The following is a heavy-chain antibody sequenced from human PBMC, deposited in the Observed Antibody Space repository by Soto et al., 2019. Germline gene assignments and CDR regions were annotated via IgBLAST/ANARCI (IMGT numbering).Heavy chain of an antibody. Sequence: PSETLSLTCAISGDSVSSNSAAWNWIRQSPSRGLEWLGRTYYRSKWYNDYAVSVKSRISINPDTSKNQFSLQLNSVTPEDTAVYYCARSRIAAAGNLRAYYYGMDVWGQGTTVTVSS. CDR3: ARSRIAAAGNLRAYYYGMDV. CDR2: TYYRSKWYN. CDR1: GDSVSSNSAA. D-gene: IGHD6-13*01. J-gene: IGHJ6*02. V-gene: IGHV6-1*01.